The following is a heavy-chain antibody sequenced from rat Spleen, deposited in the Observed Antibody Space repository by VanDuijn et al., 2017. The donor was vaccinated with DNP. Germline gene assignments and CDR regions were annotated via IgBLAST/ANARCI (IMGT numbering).Heavy chain of an antibody. D-gene: IGHD1-1*01. V-gene: IGHV5-58*01. CDR1: GFTFSRYW. CDR3: ALLQWSGYSTLDA. Sequence: EVQLVESGGGLVQPGRSLKLSCAASGFTFSRYWMYWIRQAPGKGLEWVASINTDGGITYYPDSVKGRFTISRDNAENTVYLQMDSLRSEDTATYFWALLQWSGYSTLDAWGQGTSVTVSS. J-gene: IGHJ4*01. CDR2: INTDGGIT.